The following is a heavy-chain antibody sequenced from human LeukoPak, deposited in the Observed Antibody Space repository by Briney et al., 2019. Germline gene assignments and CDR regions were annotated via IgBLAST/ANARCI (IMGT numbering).Heavy chain of an antibody. D-gene: IGHD3-22*01. Sequence: AGGSLRLSCAASGFTFSSYGMHWVRQAPGKGLEWVAVISYDGSNKYYADSVKGRFTISRDNAKNSLYLQMNSLRAEDTAVYYCARDLPHYYDSSGYYWYDYWGQGTLVTVSS. CDR1: GFTFSSYG. CDR3: ARDLPHYYDSSGYYWYDY. J-gene: IGHJ4*02. CDR2: ISYDGSNK. V-gene: IGHV3-30*03.